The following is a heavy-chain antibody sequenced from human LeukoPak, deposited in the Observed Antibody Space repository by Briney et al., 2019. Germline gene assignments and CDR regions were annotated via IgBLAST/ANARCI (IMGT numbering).Heavy chain of an antibody. D-gene: IGHD3-3*01. CDR3: AKDLPSSYDFWSGLYNWFDP. V-gene: IGHV3-23*01. Sequence: QPGGSLRLSCAASGFTFSNYAMSWVRQAPGKGLEWVSSMSGSGVYTYYADSVRGRFTISRDNSKNTLYLQMNSLRAEDTAVYYCAKDLPSSYDFWSGLYNWFDPWGQGTLVTVSS. CDR2: MSGSGVYT. J-gene: IGHJ5*02. CDR1: GFTFSNYA.